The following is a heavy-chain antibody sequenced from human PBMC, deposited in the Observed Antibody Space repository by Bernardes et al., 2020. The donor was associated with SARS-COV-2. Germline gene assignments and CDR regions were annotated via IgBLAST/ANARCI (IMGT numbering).Heavy chain of an antibody. J-gene: IGHJ3*02. CDR1: GGSISSDY. D-gene: IGHD3-22*01. CDR2: ISYSGIT. CDR3: ARLAFYDSSGCFVGAFDI. Sequence: SETLSLTCTVSGGSISSDYWSWIRQPPGKGLEWIGYISYSGITNYNPSLKSRVTISSDTSKNQFSLKLSSVTAADTAVYYCARLAFYDSSGCFVGAFDIWGQGTMVTVSS. V-gene: IGHV4-59*01.